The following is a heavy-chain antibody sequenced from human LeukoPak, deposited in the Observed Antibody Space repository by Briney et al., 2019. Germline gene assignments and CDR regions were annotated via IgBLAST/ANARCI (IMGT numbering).Heavy chain of an antibody. CDR3: ARGARGYYYYGMDV. V-gene: IGHV4-34*01. CDR2: INHSGST. Sequence: SETLSLTCAVYGGSFSGYYWSWIRQPPGKGLEWIGEINHSGSTNYNPSLKSRVTISVDTFKNQFSLKLSSVTAADTAVYYCARGARGYYYYGMDVWGQGTTVTVSS. CDR1: GGSFSGYY. J-gene: IGHJ6*02.